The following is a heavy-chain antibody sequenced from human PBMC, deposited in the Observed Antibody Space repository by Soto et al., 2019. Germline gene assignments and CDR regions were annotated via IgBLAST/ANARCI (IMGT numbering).Heavy chain of an antibody. Sequence: GGSLRLSCAASGFTLKNYGMHWVRQTPGQGLEWVAVISYDGSNIYYADSVKGRFTISSDNSKSTVYLQMNSLRPEDTAVYYCARGLPQFVRGHFDYWGQGTLVTVSS. CDR2: ISYDGSNI. D-gene: IGHD6-6*01. V-gene: IGHV3-30*03. CDR1: GFTLKNYG. J-gene: IGHJ4*02. CDR3: ARGLPQFVRGHFDY.